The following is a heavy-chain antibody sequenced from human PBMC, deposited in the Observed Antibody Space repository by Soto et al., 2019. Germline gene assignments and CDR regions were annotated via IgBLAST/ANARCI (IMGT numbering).Heavy chain of an antibody. J-gene: IGHJ4*02. CDR2: IDSDDGTT. Sequence: PGGSLRLSCAASGFDFGDYYMGWIRQAPGKGLEWVSYIDSDDGTTYYTDSVKGRFTISRDNAKNSLYLQMNSLRVEDTALYYCVRPYYSSSWFPFDRWGQGTLVTVSS. CDR1: GFDFGDYY. V-gene: IGHV3-11*01. CDR3: VRPYYSSSWFPFDR. D-gene: IGHD6-13*01.